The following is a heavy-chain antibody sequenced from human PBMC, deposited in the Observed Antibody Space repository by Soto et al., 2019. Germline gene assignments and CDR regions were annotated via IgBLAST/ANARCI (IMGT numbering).Heavy chain of an antibody. D-gene: IGHD5-12*01. CDR2: IFSSGST. CDR3: AREGSYSAYNFAHGIQLWSFDF. Sequence: QVRLQESGPGLLKPSETLSLTCTVSGGSINTFYWSGVRQPAGKGLEWIGGIFSSGSTSFNPSLESRVAMSVDTSKNHFSLNLSSVTAADMAVYYCAREGSYSAYNFAHGIQLWSFDFWGQGALVTVSS. CDR1: GGSINTFY. V-gene: IGHV4-4*07. J-gene: IGHJ4*02.